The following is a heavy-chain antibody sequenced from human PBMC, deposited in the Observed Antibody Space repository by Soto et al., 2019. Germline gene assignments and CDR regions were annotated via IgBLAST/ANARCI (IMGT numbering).Heavy chain of an antibody. V-gene: IGHV1-3*05. CDR3: AMSAISPYGGLIGPFDY. J-gene: IGHJ4*02. D-gene: IGHD3-16*02. CDR2: INPGNGNT. CDR1: GYTFTAYA. Sequence: QVQLVQSGGEERKPGASVRLSCEASGYTFTAYALHWLRQAPGQSLEWMAWINPGNGNTKYSLKFLGRVSITKDTAATTAYLELGSLKSEDTAVYYCAMSAISPYGGLIGPFDYWGQGDLVTVSS.